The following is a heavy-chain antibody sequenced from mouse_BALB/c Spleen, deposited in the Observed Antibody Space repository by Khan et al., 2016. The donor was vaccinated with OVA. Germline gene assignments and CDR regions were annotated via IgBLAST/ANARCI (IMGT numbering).Heavy chain of an antibody. D-gene: IGHD2-4*01. Sequence: EVQLVESGPGLVKPSQSLSLTCTVTGYSITSEYAWNWIRQFPGNELEWMGYINYSGNTRYNPSLKSRISITRDTSKNQFFLQLTSVTTEDTATYYCTRKDYYDYDPFPYRGQGTLVTVS. CDR2: INYSGNT. V-gene: IGHV3-2*02. CDR3: TRKDYYDYDPFPY. J-gene: IGHJ3*01. CDR1: GYSITSEYA.